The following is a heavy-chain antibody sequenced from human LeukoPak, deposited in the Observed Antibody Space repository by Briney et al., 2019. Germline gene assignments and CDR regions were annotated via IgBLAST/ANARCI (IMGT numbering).Heavy chain of an antibody. CDR3: ASEGGLIVMAQGRNWLDP. CDR2: INANNGGT. J-gene: IGHJ5*02. Sequence: ASVKVSCKASGYTFTCYYMHWVRQAPGQGLEWMGWINANNGGTNYAHKFRGRVTLTRDTSISVAYMELTGLKSDDTAVYYCASEGGLIVMAQGRNWLDPWGQGTLVTVSS. V-gene: IGHV1-2*07. CDR1: GYTFTCYY. D-gene: IGHD3-16*02.